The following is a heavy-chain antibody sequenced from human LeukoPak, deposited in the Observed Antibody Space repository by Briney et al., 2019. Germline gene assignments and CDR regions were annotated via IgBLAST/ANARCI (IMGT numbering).Heavy chain of an antibody. CDR3: ARHLRDGYNYFDFFLDY. D-gene: IGHD5-24*01. CDR2: IYYSGST. CDR1: GGSISSYY. Sequence: PSETLSLTCTVSGGSISSYYWSWIRQPPGKGLEWIGYIYYSGSTNYNPSLKSRVTISVDTSKNQFSLKLSSVTAADTAVYYCARHLRDGYNYFDFFLDYWGQGTLVTVSS. J-gene: IGHJ4*02. V-gene: IGHV4-59*01.